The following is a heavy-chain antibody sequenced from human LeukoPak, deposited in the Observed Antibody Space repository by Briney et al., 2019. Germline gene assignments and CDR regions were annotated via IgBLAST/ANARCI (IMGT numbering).Heavy chain of an antibody. CDR2: IYYSGST. CDR1: GGSISSYY. J-gene: IGHJ4*02. V-gene: IGHV4-59*12. CDR3: ARAPLDTAMES. Sequence: SETLSLTCTVSGGSISSYYWSWIRQPPGKGLEWIGYIYYSGSTNYNPSLKSRVTISVDTSKNQFSLKLSSVTAADTAVYYCARAPLDTAMESWGQGTLVTVSS. D-gene: IGHD5-18*01.